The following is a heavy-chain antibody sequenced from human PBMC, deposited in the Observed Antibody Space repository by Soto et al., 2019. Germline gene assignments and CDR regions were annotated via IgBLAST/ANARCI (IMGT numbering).Heavy chain of an antibody. CDR3: ARGLTVTTIYYYYYMDV. D-gene: IGHD4-17*01. Sequence: SETLSLTCAVYGGSFSGYYWSWIRQPPGKGLEWIGEINHSGSTNYNPSLKSRVTISVDTSKNQFSLKLSSVTAADTAVYFFARGLTVTTIYYYYYMDVWGKGTTVTVSS. J-gene: IGHJ6*03. CDR2: INHSGST. CDR1: GGSFSGYY. V-gene: IGHV4-34*01.